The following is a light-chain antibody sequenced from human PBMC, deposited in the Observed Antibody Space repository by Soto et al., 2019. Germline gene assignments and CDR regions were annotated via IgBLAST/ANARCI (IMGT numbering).Light chain of an antibody. CDR2: SAS. J-gene: IGKJ1*01. Sequence: IVLTQSPATLSVSAGERATLSCWASQTLDSMVAWYQQKSGQAPRLLIYSASARATGVPARFSGYGSGTDFTLTISSLQSEDLGVYYCQQYKDWPTTFGQGTKVDTK. CDR1: QTLDSM. V-gene: IGKV3-15*01. CDR3: QQYKDWPTT.